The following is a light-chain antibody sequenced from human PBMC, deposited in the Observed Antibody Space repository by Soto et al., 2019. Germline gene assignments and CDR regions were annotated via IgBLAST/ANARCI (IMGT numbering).Light chain of an antibody. V-gene: IGKV1-5*03. CDR3: QQYHIYSGT. J-gene: IGKJ1*01. Sequence: DIQITQSPSTLSASVGDRVTITCRASQTIDSWLAWYQQRPGKPPNLLIYKASTLASGVPSRFSGSGSGTEFTLTINSLQPDDFATYYCQQYHIYSGTFGQGTRWIS. CDR1: QTIDSW. CDR2: KAS.